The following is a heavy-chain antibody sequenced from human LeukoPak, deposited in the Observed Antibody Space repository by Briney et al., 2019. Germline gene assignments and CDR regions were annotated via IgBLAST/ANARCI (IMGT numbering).Heavy chain of an antibody. V-gene: IGHV3-30*04. CDR2: IPYDGSNK. CDR3: ARAGTGYSYGFFDY. Sequence: GRPLRLSCAASGFTFSSYAMHWVRQAPGKGLEWVAVIPYDGSNKYYADSVKGRFTISRDNSKNTLYLQMNSLRAEDTAVYYCARAGTGYSYGFFDYWGQGTLVTVSS. D-gene: IGHD5-18*01. CDR1: GFTFSSYA. J-gene: IGHJ4*02.